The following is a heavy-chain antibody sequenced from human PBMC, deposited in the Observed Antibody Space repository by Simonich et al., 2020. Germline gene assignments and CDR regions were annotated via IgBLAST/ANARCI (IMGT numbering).Heavy chain of an antibody. CDR3: AREDLTGDAFDI. J-gene: IGHJ3*02. CDR1: GFTFSSYA. CDR2: ISYDGSNK. Sequence: QVQLVESGGGVVQPGRSLRLSCAASGFTFSSYAMHWVRQAPGKGLRWVAVISYDGSNKYYADSVKGRFTISRDNSKNTLYLQMNSLRAEDTAVYYCAREDLTGDAFDIWGQGTMVTVSS. V-gene: IGHV3-30*07. D-gene: IGHD7-27*01.